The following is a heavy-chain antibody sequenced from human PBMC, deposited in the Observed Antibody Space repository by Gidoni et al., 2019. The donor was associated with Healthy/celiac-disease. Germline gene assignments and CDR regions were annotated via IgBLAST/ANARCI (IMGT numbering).Heavy chain of an antibody. Sequence: QVQLVQSGAEVRKPGSSVKVSCKASGGTFSSYAIRWVRQAPGQGIEWMGGIIPIFGTANYAQKFQGRVTITADESTSTAYMELSSLRSEDTAVYYCARGGAPLVVPAAISGIWFDPWGQGTLVTVSS. J-gene: IGHJ5*02. CDR1: GGTFSSYA. D-gene: IGHD2-2*01. V-gene: IGHV1-69*01. CDR2: IIPIFGTA. CDR3: ARGGAPLVVPAAISGIWFDP.